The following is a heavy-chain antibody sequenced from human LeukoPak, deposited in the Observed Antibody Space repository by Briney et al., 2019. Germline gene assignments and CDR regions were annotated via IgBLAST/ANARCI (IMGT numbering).Heavy chain of an antibody. CDR2: IIPIFGTA. D-gene: IGHD3-16*02. Sequence: SVKVSCKASGGTFSSYAISWVRQAPGQGLEWMGGIIPIFGTANYAQKFQGRVTITADESTSTAYMELSSLRSEDTAVYYCARTSYDYVWGSYRLFDYWGQGTLVTVSS. V-gene: IGHV1-69*01. CDR3: ARTSYDYVWGSYRLFDY. J-gene: IGHJ4*02. CDR1: GGTFSSYA.